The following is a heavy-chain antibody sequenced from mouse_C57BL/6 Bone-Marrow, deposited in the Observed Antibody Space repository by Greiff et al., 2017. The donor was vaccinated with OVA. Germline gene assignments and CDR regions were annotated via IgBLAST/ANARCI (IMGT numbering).Heavy chain of an antibody. CDR1: GYTFTSYW. V-gene: IGHV1-55*01. CDR3: ARNGDYDEAWFAY. J-gene: IGHJ3*01. D-gene: IGHD2-4*01. CDR2: IYPGSGST. Sequence: QVQLQQPGAELVKPGASVKMSCKASGYTFTSYWITWVKQRPGQGLEWIGDIYPGSGSTNYNEKFKSKATLTVDTSSSTAYMQLSSLTSEDSAVYDRARNGDYDEAWFAYWGQGTLVTVSA.